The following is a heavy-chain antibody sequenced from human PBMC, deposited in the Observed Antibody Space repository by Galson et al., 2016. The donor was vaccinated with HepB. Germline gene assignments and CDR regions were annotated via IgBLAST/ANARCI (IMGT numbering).Heavy chain of an antibody. CDR2: ISWNSGSI. V-gene: IGHV3-9*01. J-gene: IGHJ6*02. D-gene: IGHD2-8*01. CDR3: TKDSRSCTKGCCCNSPVGLDA. Sequence: SLRLSCAASGFTFDDYAMHWVRQAPGKGLEWVSGISWNSGSIDYADSVKGRFTISRDNAKSSLYLQMNSLRAEDTALYYCTKDSRSCTKGCCCNSPVGLDAWGQGTTVTVSS. CDR1: GFTFDDYA.